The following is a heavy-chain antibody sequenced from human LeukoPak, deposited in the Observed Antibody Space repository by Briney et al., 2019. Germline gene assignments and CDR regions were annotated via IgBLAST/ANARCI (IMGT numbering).Heavy chain of an antibody. CDR1: GGSISSYY. D-gene: IGHD3-10*01. CDR2: IYYSGST. Sequence: SETLSLTCTVSGGSISSYYWSWIRQPPGKGLEWIGCIYYSGSTNYNPSFKSRVTISVDTSKNQFSLKLSSVTAADTAVYYCARVEGYGSGSYYPSYFDYWGQGTLVTVSS. J-gene: IGHJ4*02. CDR3: ARVEGYGSGSYYPSYFDY. V-gene: IGHV4-59*12.